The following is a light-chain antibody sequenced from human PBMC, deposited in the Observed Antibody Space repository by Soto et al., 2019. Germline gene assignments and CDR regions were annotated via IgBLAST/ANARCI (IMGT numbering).Light chain of an antibody. CDR3: QSYDSSTVV. V-gene: IGLV3-21*02. CDR1: NIGGKS. J-gene: IGLJ2*01. Sequence: SYELTQPPSVSVAPGQTARITCGGNNIGGKSVHWYQQRPGQAPVLVVYDDTDRPSGIPERFSGSISGNTATLTISRVEAGDEADYYCQSYDSSTVVFGGGTKLTVL. CDR2: DDT.